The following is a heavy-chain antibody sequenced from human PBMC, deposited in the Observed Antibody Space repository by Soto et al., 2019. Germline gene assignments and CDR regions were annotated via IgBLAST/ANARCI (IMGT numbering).Heavy chain of an antibody. CDR1: GGSFSGYY. CDR3: ARDKITGLFDY. CDR2: INHSGST. Sequence: QVQLQQWGAGLLKPSETLSLTCAVYGGSFSGYYWTWIRQPPGTGLEWIGEINHSGSTNYNPSLTRRLTISVDTSKNPFSLKLTSVPAADTAVYYCARDKITGLFDYWGQGTLVTVSS. D-gene: IGHD2-8*02. V-gene: IGHV4-34*01. J-gene: IGHJ4*02.